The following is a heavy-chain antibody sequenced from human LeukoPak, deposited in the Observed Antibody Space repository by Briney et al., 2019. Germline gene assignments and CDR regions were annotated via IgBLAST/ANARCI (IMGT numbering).Heavy chain of an antibody. CDR3: ARRGSHGGSDY. CDR1: GSIFTSYW. CDR2: IYPGDSDT. J-gene: IGHJ4*02. V-gene: IGHV5-51*01. D-gene: IGHD4-23*01. Sequence: GESLQISCEGSGSIFTSYWIGWVRQLPGKGLEWMGIIYPGDSDTGYSPSFQGQVTISADKSISTAYLQWSSLKASDTAMYYCARRGSHGGSDYWGQGTLVTVSS.